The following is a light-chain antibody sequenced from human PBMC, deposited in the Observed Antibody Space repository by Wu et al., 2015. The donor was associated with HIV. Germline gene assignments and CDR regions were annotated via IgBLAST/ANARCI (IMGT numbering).Light chain of an antibody. Sequence: EFILTQSPATLSLSPGDRATLSCRASQSVSSNYLAWYQQKPGQAPRLLIFDASSRATGIPDRFSGSGSGTDFTLTITRLETEDFAVYYCQQYGSSPSFGGGTKVEI. J-gene: IGKJ4*01. CDR2: DAS. V-gene: IGKV3-20*01. CDR3: QQYGSSPS. CDR1: QSVSSNY.